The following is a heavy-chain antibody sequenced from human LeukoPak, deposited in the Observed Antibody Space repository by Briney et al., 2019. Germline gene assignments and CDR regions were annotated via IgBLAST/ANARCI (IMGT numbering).Heavy chain of an antibody. CDR3: AKDRMVAIGYAYYYYYGMDV. CDR2: ISGSGGST. J-gene: IGHJ6*02. V-gene: IGHV3-23*01. D-gene: IGHD5-12*01. Sequence: QPGGSLRLSCAASGFTFSSYAMTWVCQAPGKGLEWVSGISGSGGSTYYADSVKGRLTVSRDNSKNTLYLQMNNLRAEDTAVYYCAKDRMVAIGYAYYYYYGMDVWGQGTTVAVSS. CDR1: GFTFSSYA.